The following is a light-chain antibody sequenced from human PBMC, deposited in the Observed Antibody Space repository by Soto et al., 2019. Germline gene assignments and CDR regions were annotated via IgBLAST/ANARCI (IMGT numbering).Light chain of an antibody. CDR2: DVS. V-gene: IGLV2-14*01. CDR3: SSYSSSTLYV. J-gene: IGLJ1*01. Sequence: QSVLTQPASVSGSPGQSITISCTGTSSDVGGYNYVSWYQQHPGKAPKLMIYDVSNRPSGVSNRFSGSKSGNTASLTISGLQAEYEADYYCSSYSSSTLYVFGTGTMVTVL. CDR1: SSDVGGYNY.